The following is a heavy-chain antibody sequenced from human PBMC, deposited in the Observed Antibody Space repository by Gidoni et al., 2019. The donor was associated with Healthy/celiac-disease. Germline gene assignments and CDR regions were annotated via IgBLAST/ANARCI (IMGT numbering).Heavy chain of an antibody. D-gene: IGHD2-2*01. V-gene: IGHV3-30-3*01. CDR1: GFTFSSCV. J-gene: IGHJ4*02. CDR2: ISYDGSNK. CDR3: ARDRVRWDQLLWGDFDY. Sequence: VLPVESGGGLTELGRSLRLACAAPGFTFSSCVMHWVHQAPGKGLGWVAVISYDGSNKYYADSVEGRFTIARDNSKNTLYLQMNRLRAEDTAVYYCARDRVRWDQLLWGDFDYWGQGTLVTVSS.